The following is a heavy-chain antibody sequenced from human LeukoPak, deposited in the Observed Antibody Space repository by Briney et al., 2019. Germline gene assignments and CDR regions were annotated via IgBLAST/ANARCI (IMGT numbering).Heavy chain of an antibody. D-gene: IGHD4-17*01. CDR1: GGSISSYY. CDR2: IYYSGST. J-gene: IGHJ3*02. Sequence: SETLSLTCIVSGGSISSYYWSWIRQPPGKGLEWIGYIYYSGSTNYNPSLKSRVTISVDPSKNQFSLKLSSVTAADTAVYYCARHRCYGDYPSDAFDIWGQGTMVTVSS. V-gene: IGHV4-59*08. CDR3: ARHRCYGDYPSDAFDI.